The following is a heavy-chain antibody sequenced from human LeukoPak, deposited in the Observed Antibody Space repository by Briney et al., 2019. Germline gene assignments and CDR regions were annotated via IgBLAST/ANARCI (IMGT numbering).Heavy chain of an antibody. D-gene: IGHD6-6*01. V-gene: IGHV4-39*07. Sequence: SETLSLTCTVSGGSISGSSYYWGWIRQPPGKGLGWIGSIYYSGSTYYNPSLKSRVTISVDTSKNQFSLKLSSVTAADTAVYYCARRPHSVAARAVPRHYYYYGMDVWGQGTTVTVSS. CDR1: GGSISGSSYY. J-gene: IGHJ6*02. CDR3: ARRPHSVAARAVPRHYYYYGMDV. CDR2: IYYSGST.